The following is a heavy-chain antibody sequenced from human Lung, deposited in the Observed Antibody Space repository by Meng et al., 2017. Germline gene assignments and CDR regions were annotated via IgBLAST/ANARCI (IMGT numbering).Heavy chain of an antibody. V-gene: IGHV4-34*02. D-gene: IGHD4-11*01. Sequence: VQLPQWGAGLLKPSETLSLTCCVSGGSFSDYYWSWIRQPPGKGLEWIGEINNSGSTNYNPSLESRATISVDTSQNNLSLKLSSVTAADSAVYYCARGPTTMAHDFDYWGQGTLVTVSS. CDR2: INNSGST. CDR1: GGSFSDYY. J-gene: IGHJ4*02. CDR3: ARGPTTMAHDFDY.